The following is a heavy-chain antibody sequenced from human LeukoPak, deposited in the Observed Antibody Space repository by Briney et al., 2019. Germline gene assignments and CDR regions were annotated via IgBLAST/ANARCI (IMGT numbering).Heavy chain of an antibody. V-gene: IGHV4-39*07. CDR3: ARDSSSFNWFDP. D-gene: IGHD6-13*01. J-gene: IGHJ5*02. Sequence: SETLSLTCSVSGGSISSSSYYWGWIRQPPGKGLEWIASIYYSGNTYYNPSLKSRVTISVDPSKNQFSLKLSSVTAADTAVYYCARDSSSFNWFDPWGQGTLVTVSS. CDR1: GGSISSSSYY. CDR2: IYYSGNT.